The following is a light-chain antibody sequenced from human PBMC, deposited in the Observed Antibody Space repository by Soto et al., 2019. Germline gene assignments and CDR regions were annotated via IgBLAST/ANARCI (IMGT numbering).Light chain of an antibody. CDR2: RGN. Sequence: QSVLTQPPSVSGTPGQRVNISCSGSSSNIGRDYVYWYQQFPGTAPKLLIYRGNQRPSGVPDRFSGSKSGTSASLAISGLQAEDETDYFCSLYSSNGSLIFGPGTKVTVL. CDR3: SLYSSNGSLI. J-gene: IGLJ1*01. V-gene: IGLV1-47*01. CDR1: SSNIGRDY.